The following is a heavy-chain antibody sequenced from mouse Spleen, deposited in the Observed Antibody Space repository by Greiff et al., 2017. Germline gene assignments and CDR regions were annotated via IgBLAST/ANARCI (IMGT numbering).Heavy chain of an antibody. V-gene: IGHV1-15*01. CDR3: TRKGAPWFAY. Sequence: QVHVKQSGAELVRPGASVTLSCKASGYTFTDYEMHWVKQTPVHGLEWIGAIDPETGGTAYNQKFKGKAILTADKSSSTAYMELRSLTSEDSAVYYCTRKGAPWFAYWGQGTLVTVSA. J-gene: IGHJ3*01. CDR1: GYTFTDYE. CDR2: IDPETGGT.